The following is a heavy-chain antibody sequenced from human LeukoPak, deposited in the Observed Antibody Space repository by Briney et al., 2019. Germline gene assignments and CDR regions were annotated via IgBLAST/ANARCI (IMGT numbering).Heavy chain of an antibody. CDR2: IYYSGST. Sequence: PSETLSLTCTVSGGSISSSSYYWGWIRQPPGKGLEWIGSIYYSGSTYYHPSRKSRVTISVETSKNHFSLKLSSGTAADTSVYYCGRRSTLLEWSIAFDYWGQGTLVTVSS. V-gene: IGHV4-39*02. CDR3: GRRSTLLEWSIAFDY. J-gene: IGHJ4*02. CDR1: GGSISSSSYY. D-gene: IGHD3-3*01.